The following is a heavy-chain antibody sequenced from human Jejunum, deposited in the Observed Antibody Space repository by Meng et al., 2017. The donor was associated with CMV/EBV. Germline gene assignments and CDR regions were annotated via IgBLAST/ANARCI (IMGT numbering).Heavy chain of an antibody. CDR2: ISYEGSNR. CDR1: GFTCNTYA. V-gene: IGHV3-30*04. D-gene: IGHD3-10*01. J-gene: IGHJ5*02. CDR3: ARDLIPWASGTPDH. Sequence: ASGFTCNTYAMHWIRQAPGKGLEWVAVISYEGSNRYYIESVQGRFTISRDNSNSTLYLQMNSLRIEDTAVYYCARDLIPWASGTPDHWGQGTLVTVSS.